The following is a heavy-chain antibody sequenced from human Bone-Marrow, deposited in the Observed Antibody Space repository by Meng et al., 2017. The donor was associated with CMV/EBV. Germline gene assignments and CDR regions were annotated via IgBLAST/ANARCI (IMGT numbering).Heavy chain of an antibody. J-gene: IGHJ4*02. CDR2: SYHSGSN. CDR3: ARLEYSSSEAFS. V-gene: IGHV4-38-2*02. Sequence: SETLSLTCTVSGYSISSGYYWGWIRQPPGKGLEWIGSSYHSGSNYYNPSLKSRVTISVDTSKNQFSLKLSSVTAADTAVYYCARLEYSSSEAFSWGQGTLVTVSS. CDR1: GYSISSGYY. D-gene: IGHD6-6*01.